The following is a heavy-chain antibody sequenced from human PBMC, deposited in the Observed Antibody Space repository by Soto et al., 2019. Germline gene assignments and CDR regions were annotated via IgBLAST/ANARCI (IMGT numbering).Heavy chain of an antibody. CDR1: GYTFTGYY. CDR3: ARIDYGGNFSY. CDR2: INPNSGGT. D-gene: IGHD4-17*01. J-gene: IGHJ4*02. Sequence: GASVKVSCKASGYTFTGYYMHWVRQAPGQGLEWMGWINPNSGGTNYAQKFQGWVTMTRDTSISTAYMELSRLRSDDTAVYYCARIDYGGNFSYWAQGTLVPVSS. V-gene: IGHV1-2*04.